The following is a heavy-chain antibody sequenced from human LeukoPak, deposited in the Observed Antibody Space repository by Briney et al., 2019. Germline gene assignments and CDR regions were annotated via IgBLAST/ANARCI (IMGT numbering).Heavy chain of an antibody. D-gene: IGHD3-10*01. V-gene: IGHV1-24*01. CDR3: ATVIARRISMVRGVTLDY. CDR2: FDPEDGET. J-gene: IGHJ4*01. CDR1: GYTLTELS. Sequence: ASVKVSCKVSGYTLTELSMHWVRQAPGKGLEWMGGFDPEDGETIYAQKFQGRVTMTEDTSTDTAYMELSSLRSEDTAVYYCATVIARRISMVRGVTLDYWGHGTLVTVSS.